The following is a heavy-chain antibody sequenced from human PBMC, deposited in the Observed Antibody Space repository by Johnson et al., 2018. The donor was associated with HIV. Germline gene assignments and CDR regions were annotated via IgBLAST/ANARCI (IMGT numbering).Heavy chain of an antibody. J-gene: IGHJ3*02. CDR3: ARDETQRRYALTAFDI. CDR2: INWNGGST. V-gene: IGHV3-20*04. Sequence: VQLVESGGGLVQPGRSLRLSCAASGFTFDDYGMSWVRQAPGKGLEWVSGINWNGGSTDYADSVKGRLTISRDNAKNSLHLQMNSLRAEDTALYYCARDETQRRYALTAFDIWGQGTLVTVSS. D-gene: IGHD6-25*01. CDR1: GFTFDDYG.